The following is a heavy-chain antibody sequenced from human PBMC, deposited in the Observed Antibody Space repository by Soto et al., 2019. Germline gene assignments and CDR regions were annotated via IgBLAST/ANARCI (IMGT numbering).Heavy chain of an antibody. D-gene: IGHD2-2*01. Sequence: GGSLRLSCSASGFTFSSYAMHWVRQAPGKGLEYVSAISSNGGSTYYADSVKGRFTISRDNSKNTLYLQMSSLRAEDTAVYYCVKVVVPAAMIRVSAFDIWGQGTMVTVSS. J-gene: IGHJ3*02. CDR1: GFTFSSYA. CDR2: ISSNGGST. CDR3: VKVVVPAAMIRVSAFDI. V-gene: IGHV3-64D*08.